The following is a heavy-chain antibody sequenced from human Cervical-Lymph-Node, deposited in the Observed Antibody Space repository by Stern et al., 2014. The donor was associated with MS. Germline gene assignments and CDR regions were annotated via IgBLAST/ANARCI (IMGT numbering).Heavy chain of an antibody. J-gene: IGHJ4*02. Sequence: QVQLQESGPGLVKPSETLSLTCTVSGGSISSGTYYWDWIRQPPEKGLEWIGSIYYSGNTYYNPSLKTRLTISVDTSQNQFSLNLSSVTAADTAVYYCARSYYDSGGFEPYFDYWGQGTLVTVSS. D-gene: IGHD3-22*01. CDR1: GGSISSGTYY. CDR2: IYYSGNT. V-gene: IGHV4-39*01. CDR3: ARSYYDSGGFEPYFDY.